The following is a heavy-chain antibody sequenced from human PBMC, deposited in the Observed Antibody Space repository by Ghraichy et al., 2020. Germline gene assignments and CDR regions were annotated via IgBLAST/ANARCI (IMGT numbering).Heavy chain of an antibody. CDR2: ISGISRYI. D-gene: IGHD2/OR15-2a*01. Sequence: GGSLRLSCETSGFMFTSFALHWVRQAPGKGLEWVSSISGISRYIYYSDSVKGRFTISRDNAQNSLHLRMNSLRVEDTGVYYCARAAGGGSTWDALDIWGQGTLVTVSS. CDR1: GFMFTSFA. V-gene: IGHV3-21*06. J-gene: IGHJ3*02. CDR3: ARAAGGGSTWDALDI.